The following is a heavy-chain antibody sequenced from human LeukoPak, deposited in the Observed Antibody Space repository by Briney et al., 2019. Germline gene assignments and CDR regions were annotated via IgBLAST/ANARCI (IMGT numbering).Heavy chain of an antibody. CDR2: IIPIFGTA. J-gene: IGHJ6*04. CDR1: GGTFTSYA. Sequence: SVKVSCKASGGTFTSYAISWVRQAPGQGLEWMGGIIPIFGTANYAQKFQGRVTITADKSTSTAYMELSSLRSEDTAVYYCARGGQASHYYYYYGMDVWGKGTTVTVSS. V-gene: IGHV1-69*06. CDR3: ARGGQASHYYYYYGMDV.